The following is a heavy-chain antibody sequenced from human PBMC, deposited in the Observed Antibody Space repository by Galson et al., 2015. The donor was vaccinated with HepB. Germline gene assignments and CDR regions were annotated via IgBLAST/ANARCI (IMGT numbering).Heavy chain of an antibody. V-gene: IGHV3-30*04. CDR3: ARGGQGFSAYFRPYFDY. CDR1: GFTFSSYA. Sequence: SLRLSCAVSGFTFSSYAMHWVRQAPGKGLEWVAIISYDGSNRYCADSVEGRFTISRDNSKNTLFLQMNSLRAEDTAVYYCARGGQGFSAYFRPYFDYWGQGTLVTVSS. D-gene: IGHD5-12*01. CDR2: ISYDGSNR. J-gene: IGHJ4*02.